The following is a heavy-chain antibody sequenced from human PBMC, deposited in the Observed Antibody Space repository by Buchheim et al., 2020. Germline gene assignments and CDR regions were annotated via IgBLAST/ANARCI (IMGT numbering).Heavy chain of an antibody. Sequence: EVQLLESGGGLVQPGGSLRLSCAASGLTFSYYAMIWVRQATGKGLEGVSTIVASYDGTFFADSVKGRFFISRDNSKTTVYLHMSSLRVDDTAVYYCARGRSSGLVDYLDSWGLGTL. CDR1: GLTFSYYA. V-gene: IGHV3-23*01. CDR3: ARGRSSGLVDYLDS. J-gene: IGHJ4*02. CDR2: IVASYDGT. D-gene: IGHD3-22*01.